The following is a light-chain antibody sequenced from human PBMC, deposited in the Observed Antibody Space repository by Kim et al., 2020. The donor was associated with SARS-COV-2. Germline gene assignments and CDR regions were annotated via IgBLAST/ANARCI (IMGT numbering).Light chain of an antibody. V-gene: IGKV1-39*01. CDR1: QSVSIY. CDR3: QQSYSVPYT. J-gene: IGKJ2*01. Sequence: ESIGDRVTITCRASQSVSIYLNWYQQKPGRAPTLLIYGASSLQSGVPSRFSGSESGTDFTLTISSLQAEDFATYYCQQSYSVPYTFGQGTKVDIK. CDR2: GAS.